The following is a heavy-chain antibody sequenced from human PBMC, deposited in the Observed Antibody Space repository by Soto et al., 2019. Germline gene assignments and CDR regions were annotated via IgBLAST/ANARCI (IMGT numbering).Heavy chain of an antibody. J-gene: IGHJ4*01. Sequence: GGSLRLSCLASGFTFNNYGIHWVRQAPGKGLEWVGVISSDGGTKYYADPVKGRFTISRDNSKNTLYLQMDSLRPEDTAVYYCAKEIAVAGDLDYWGHGTLVTVSS. V-gene: IGHV3-30*18. CDR1: GFTFNNYG. CDR3: AKEIAVAGDLDY. CDR2: ISSDGGTK. D-gene: IGHD6-19*01.